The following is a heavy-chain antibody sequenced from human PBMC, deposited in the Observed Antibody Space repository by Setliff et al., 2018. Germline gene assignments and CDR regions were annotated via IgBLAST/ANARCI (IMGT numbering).Heavy chain of an antibody. CDR2: IYYTGTT. D-gene: IGHD2-21*02. Sequence: SETLSLTCIVSVDSLISGHYYWSWVRQPPGKGLEWIGRIYYTGTTYYNPSLKSRITMSVYTSKNQFSLSLSSVTAADTAIYYCARVYGDETIDIWGQGKLVTVS. J-gene: IGHJ3*02. CDR3: ARVYGDETIDI. CDR1: VDSLISGHYY. V-gene: IGHV4-61*01.